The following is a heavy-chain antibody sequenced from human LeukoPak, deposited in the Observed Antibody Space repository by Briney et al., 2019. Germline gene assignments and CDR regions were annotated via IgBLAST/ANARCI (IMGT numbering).Heavy chain of an antibody. D-gene: IGHD4-17*01. CDR2: ISSSSNVI. J-gene: IGHJ5*02. CDR1: GFTFNSYA. CDR3: ARGHPTYMTTVTNYWFDP. Sequence: PGGSLRLSCAASGFTFNSYAFNWVRQAPGKGLEWVSYISSSSNVIYYTDSVKGRFTISRDNARNLLSLQMNSLRAEDTAVYYCARGHPTYMTTVTNYWFDPWGQGTLVTVSS. V-gene: IGHV3-48*01.